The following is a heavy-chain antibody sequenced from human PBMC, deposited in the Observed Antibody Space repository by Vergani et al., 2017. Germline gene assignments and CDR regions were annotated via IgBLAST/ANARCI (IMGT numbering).Heavy chain of an antibody. CDR3: ARVERGYYYYYGMDV. Sequence: QVQLVQSGSELKKPGASVKVSCKASGYTFSTYGMNWVRQAPGQGLEWMGWINANTGNPTYAQGFGGRFVFSLDTSVSTAYLQISSLKTEDTAVYYCARVERGYYYYYGMDVWGQXP. CDR1: GYTFSTYG. CDR2: INANTGNP. V-gene: IGHV7-4-1*02. J-gene: IGHJ6*02.